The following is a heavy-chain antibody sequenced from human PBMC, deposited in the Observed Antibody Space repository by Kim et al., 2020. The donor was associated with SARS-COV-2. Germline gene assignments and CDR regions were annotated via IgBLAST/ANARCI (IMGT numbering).Heavy chain of an antibody. CDR3: ARDADFDL. Sequence: AGDTYYPGSVKGRFTISRENAKNSLYLQMNSLRAGDTAVYYCARDADFDLWGRGTLVTVSS. J-gene: IGHJ2*01. CDR2: AGDT. V-gene: IGHV3-13*01.